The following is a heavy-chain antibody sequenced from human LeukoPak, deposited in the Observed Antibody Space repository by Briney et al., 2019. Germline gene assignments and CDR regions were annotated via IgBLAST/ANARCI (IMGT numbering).Heavy chain of an antibody. CDR3: AKDMGDGYNPGRFDY. V-gene: IGHV3-30*18. D-gene: IGHD5-24*01. Sequence: PGGSLRLSCAASGFTFSSYGMHWVRQAPGKGMEWVAVISYDGSNKYYADSVKGRFTISRDNSKNTQYLQMNSLRAEDTAVYYCAKDMGDGYNPGRFDYWGQGTLVTVSS. CDR2: ISYDGSNK. CDR1: GFTFSSYG. J-gene: IGHJ4*02.